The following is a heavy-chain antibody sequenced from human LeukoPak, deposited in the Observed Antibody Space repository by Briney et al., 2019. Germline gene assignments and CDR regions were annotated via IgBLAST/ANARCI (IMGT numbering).Heavy chain of an antibody. D-gene: IGHD4-17*01. V-gene: IGHV4-4*07. CDR3: ARDQPYYGDYEYFDY. J-gene: IGHJ4*02. CDR1: GGSISSYY. CDR2: IYTSGRT. Sequence: PSETLSLTCTVSGGSISSYYWSWIRQPAGKGLEWIGRIYTSGRTNYNPSLKSRVTMSVDTSKNQFSLKVNSVTAADTAVYYCARDQPYYGDYEYFDYWGQGTLVTVSS.